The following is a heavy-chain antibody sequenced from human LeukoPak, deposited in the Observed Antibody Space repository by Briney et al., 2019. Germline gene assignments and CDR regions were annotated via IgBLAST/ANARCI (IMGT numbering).Heavy chain of an antibody. V-gene: IGHV4-4*07. D-gene: IGHD3-16*01. CDR1: GGSMSTYY. CDR2: FRPSGTS. J-gene: IGHJ3*02. Sequence: SETLSLTCSISGGSMSTYYWSWIRQPAGKGLEWIGRFRPSGTSDHNPSLKSRITMSVDTSKNQFSLRLSSVTAADTAVYYCARVYPAWGAFDIWGQGTMVTVSS. CDR3: ARVYPAWGAFDI.